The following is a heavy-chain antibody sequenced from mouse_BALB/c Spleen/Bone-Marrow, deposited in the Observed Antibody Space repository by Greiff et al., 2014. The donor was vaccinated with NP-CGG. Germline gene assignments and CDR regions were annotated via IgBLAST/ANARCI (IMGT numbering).Heavy chain of an antibody. CDR1: GLTFNTFA. V-gene: IGHV10-1*02. CDR2: IRSKSNNFAT. J-gene: IGHJ4*01. D-gene: IGHD1-1*01. Sequence: EVKLMESGGGLVQPKGLLKLSCAASGLTFNTFAMNWVRQAPGKGLEWVARIRSKSNNFATYYADSVKDRFTISRDDSQSMLYLQMNNLKTEDTAMYYCVRGIYYYGSNYKNSALDYWGQGTSVTVSS. CDR3: VRGIYYYGSNYKNSALDY.